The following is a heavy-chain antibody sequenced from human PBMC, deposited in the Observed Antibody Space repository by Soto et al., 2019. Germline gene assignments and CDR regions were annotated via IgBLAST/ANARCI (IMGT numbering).Heavy chain of an antibody. CDR1: GYTFTSYA. Sequence: QVQLVQSGAEVKKPGASVKVSCKASGYTFTSYAMHWVRQAPGQSLEWMGWINAGNGNTKYSQKFQGRVTITRDTSASTAYMELSSLRSEETAVYYCARDIVVVPAAKGIRWFDPWGQGTLVTVSS. CDR2: INAGNGNT. D-gene: IGHD2-2*01. V-gene: IGHV1-3*01. CDR3: ARDIVVVPAAKGIRWFDP. J-gene: IGHJ5*02.